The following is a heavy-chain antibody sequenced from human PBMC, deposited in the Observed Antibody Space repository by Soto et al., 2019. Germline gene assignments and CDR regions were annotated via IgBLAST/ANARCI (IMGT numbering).Heavy chain of an antibody. CDR3: AKDSRIVVVTAPYEY. Sequence: QVQLVESGGGVVQPGRSLRLSCAASEFTFSSYGMHWIRQAPGKGLEWVAVISYDGSNKYYADSVKGRFTISRDNSKNTLYLQMNSLRAEDTAVYYCAKDSRIVVVTAPYEYWGQGTLVTVSS. D-gene: IGHD2-21*02. J-gene: IGHJ4*02. CDR2: ISYDGSNK. V-gene: IGHV3-30*18. CDR1: EFTFSSYG.